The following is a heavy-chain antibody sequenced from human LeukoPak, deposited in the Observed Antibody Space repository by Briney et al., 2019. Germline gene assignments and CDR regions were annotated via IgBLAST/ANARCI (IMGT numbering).Heavy chain of an antibody. V-gene: IGHV1-2*02. CDR2: INPNSGGT. CDR1: GYTFTGYY. CDR3: ARGLGLQPFDY. Sequence: ASVKVSCKASGYTFTGYYMHWVRQAPGQGLEWMGWINPNSGGTNYAQKFQGRVTMTRDTSITTVYMELYRLRSDDTAVYYCARGLGLQPFDYWGQGTLVTVSS. J-gene: IGHJ4*02. D-gene: IGHD7-27*01.